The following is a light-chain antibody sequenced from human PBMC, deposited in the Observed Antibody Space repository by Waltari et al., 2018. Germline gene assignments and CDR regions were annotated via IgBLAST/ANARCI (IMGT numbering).Light chain of an antibody. Sequence: DTQMTQSPSTLSASVGDRVTITCRATENSNRWLTWYQQKPGKAHKILIYKASTLESGVPSRFSGSGSGTEFTLTISSLHPDDFATYYCQQYGDYSFTFGPGTKVDIK. CDR1: ENSNRW. CDR3: QQYGDYSFT. J-gene: IGKJ3*01. V-gene: IGKV1-5*03. CDR2: KAS.